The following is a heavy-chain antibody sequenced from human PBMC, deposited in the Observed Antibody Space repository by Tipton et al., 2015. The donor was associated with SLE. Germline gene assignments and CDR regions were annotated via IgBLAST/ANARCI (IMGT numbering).Heavy chain of an antibody. Sequence: TLSLTCTVSGGSISSSSYYWGWIRQPPGKGLEWIGSIYYSGSTNYNPSLKSRVTISVDTSKNQFSLKLSSVTAADTAVYYCARVDIVVVPAAYYYYYGMDVWGQGTTVTVSS. CDR2: IYYSGST. J-gene: IGHJ6*02. CDR3: ARVDIVVVPAAYYYYYGMDV. V-gene: IGHV4-39*07. D-gene: IGHD2-2*01. CDR1: GGSISSSSYY.